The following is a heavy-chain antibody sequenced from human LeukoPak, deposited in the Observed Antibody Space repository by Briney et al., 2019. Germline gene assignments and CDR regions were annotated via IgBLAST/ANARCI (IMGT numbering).Heavy chain of an antibody. Sequence: PSETLSLTCTVSGASFSSSPYFWGWVRQPPGKGLEWVGSVSDSGRAFYNPSLKSRVTISIDTSKNDFSLRLTSVAAADTAVYYCARAGSSIAARPPDYWGQGTLVIVSS. J-gene: IGHJ4*02. CDR1: GASFSSSPYF. CDR2: VSDSGRA. V-gene: IGHV4-39*07. D-gene: IGHD6-6*01. CDR3: ARAGSSIAARPPDY.